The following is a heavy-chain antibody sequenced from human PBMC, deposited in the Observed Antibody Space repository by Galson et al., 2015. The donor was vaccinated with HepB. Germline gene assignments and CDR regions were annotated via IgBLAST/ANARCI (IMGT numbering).Heavy chain of an antibody. CDR2: INHSGST. D-gene: IGHD6-13*01. V-gene: IGHV4-34*01. CDR1: GGSFSGYY. Sequence: ETLSLTCAVYGGSFSGYYWSWIRQPPGKGLEWIGEINHSGSTNYNPSLKSRVTISVDTSKNQFSLKLSSVTAADTAVYYCARQKLWYPAIVNGYFDLWGRGTLVTVSS. J-gene: IGHJ2*01. CDR3: ARQKLWYPAIVNGYFDL.